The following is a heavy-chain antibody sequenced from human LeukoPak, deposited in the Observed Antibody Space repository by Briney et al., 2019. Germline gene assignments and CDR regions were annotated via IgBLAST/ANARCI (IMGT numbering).Heavy chain of an antibody. Sequence: ASVKVSCKVSGYTLTELSMHWVRQAPGKRLEWMGGFDPEDGETIYAQKFQGRVTMTEDTSTDTAYMELSSLRSEDTAVYYCARNYAAYYYYYMDVWGKGTTVTVSS. CDR3: ARNYAAYYYYYMDV. J-gene: IGHJ6*03. CDR2: FDPEDGET. CDR1: GYTLTELS. V-gene: IGHV1-24*01. D-gene: IGHD1-7*01.